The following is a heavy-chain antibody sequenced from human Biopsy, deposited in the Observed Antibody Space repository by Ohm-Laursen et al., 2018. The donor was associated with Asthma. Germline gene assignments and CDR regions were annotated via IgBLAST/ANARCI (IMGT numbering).Heavy chain of an antibody. V-gene: IGHV2-70*04. CDR3: TRHNDY. J-gene: IGHJ4*02. D-gene: IGHD1-14*01. CDR1: GFSLSSSGAN. Sequence: TQTLTLTCSFSGFSLSSSGANVNWIRQPPGKALEWLARIDWEEDKFYSTSLRTRLAISEGSSEDQVVLTMTNMGPVDTATYYCTRHNDYWGPGILVTVSS. CDR2: IDWEEDK.